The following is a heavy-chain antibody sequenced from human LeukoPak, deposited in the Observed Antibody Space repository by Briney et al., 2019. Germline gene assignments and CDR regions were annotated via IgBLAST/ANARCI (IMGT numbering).Heavy chain of an antibody. CDR3: ARVYSGIPARYFDY. Sequence: SETLSLTCTVSGGSISSSSYYWGWIRQPPGKGLEWIGSIYYSGSTYYNPSLKSRVTISVDTSKNQFSLKLSSVTAADTAVYYCARVYSGIPARYFDYWGQGTLVTVSS. CDR1: GGSISSSSYY. D-gene: IGHD6-13*01. CDR2: IYYSGST. V-gene: IGHV4-39*07. J-gene: IGHJ4*02.